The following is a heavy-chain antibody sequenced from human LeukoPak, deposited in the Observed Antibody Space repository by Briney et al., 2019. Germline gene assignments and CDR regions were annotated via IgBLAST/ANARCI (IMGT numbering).Heavy chain of an antibody. Sequence: GASVKVSCKASGYTFTSYGISWVQQAPGQGLEWMGWISAYNGNTNYAQKIQGRVTMTTDTSTSTAYMELRSLRSDDTAVYYCARGLSGAYYDFWSGSLPFDIWGQGTMVTVSS. J-gene: IGHJ3*02. CDR1: GYTFTSYG. CDR2: ISAYNGNT. D-gene: IGHD3-3*01. V-gene: IGHV1-18*01. CDR3: ARGLSGAYYDFWSGSLPFDI.